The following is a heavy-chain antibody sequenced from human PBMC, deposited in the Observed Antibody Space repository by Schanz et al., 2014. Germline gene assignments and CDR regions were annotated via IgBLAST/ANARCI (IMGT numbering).Heavy chain of an antibody. J-gene: IGHJ4*02. CDR1: GYTLSAYS. CDR3: ARGGYSSGWYDRDIAHFDY. Sequence: QVQLVQSEAEVKKPGASVKVSCKASGYTLSAYSLHWVRQAPGQGLEWMGIVNPSVRGTHFAREFQGRVTMTTDTSTSTAYMELRSLRSDDTAVYYCARGGYSSGWYDRDIAHFDYWGQGTLVTVSS. CDR2: VNPSVRGT. V-gene: IGHV1-46*01. D-gene: IGHD6-19*01.